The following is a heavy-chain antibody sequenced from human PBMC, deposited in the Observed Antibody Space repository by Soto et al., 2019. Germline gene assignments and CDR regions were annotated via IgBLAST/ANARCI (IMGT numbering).Heavy chain of an antibody. J-gene: IGHJ4*02. D-gene: IGHD6-19*01. Sequence: QVLLQESGPGLVQPSGTLSLSCAASGGSVSSSFFWGWVRQPPGKGLEWIGDIFHSGSVNYNPSLKSRVTISIDKSKNQFSLELNSVTTADTAVYYCARSFGWYAIDYWGQGTLVIVSS. CDR1: GGSVSSSFF. V-gene: IGHV4-4*02. CDR2: IFHSGSV. CDR3: ARSFGWYAIDY.